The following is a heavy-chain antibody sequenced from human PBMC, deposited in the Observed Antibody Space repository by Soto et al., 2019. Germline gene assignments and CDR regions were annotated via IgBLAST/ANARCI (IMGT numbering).Heavy chain of an antibody. CDR3: ATGLYYMDV. CDR1: GGSISSYY. J-gene: IGHJ6*03. CDR2: IYYSGST. Sequence: SETLSLTCTVSGGSISSYYWSWIRQPPGKGLEWIGYIYYSGSTNYNSSLKSRVTISVDTSKNQFSLKLSSVTAADTAVYYCATGLYYMDVWGKGTTVTVSS. V-gene: IGHV4-59*01.